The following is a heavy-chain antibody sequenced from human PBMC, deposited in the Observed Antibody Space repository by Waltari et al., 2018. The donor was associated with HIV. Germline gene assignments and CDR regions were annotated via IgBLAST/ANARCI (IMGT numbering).Heavy chain of an antibody. Sequence: QVQLVESGGGVVQPGRSLRRSCAAFGSTFSTYGLHWVRKAPGKGLEWVAVISYDGSNKYYADSVKGRFTISRDNSKNTLYLQMNSLRAEDTAVYYCAKDKGGVTYIFDYWGQGTLVTVSS. CDR3: AKDKGGVTYIFDY. CDR1: GSTFSTYG. V-gene: IGHV3-30*18. CDR2: ISYDGSNK. D-gene: IGHD1-1*01. J-gene: IGHJ4*02.